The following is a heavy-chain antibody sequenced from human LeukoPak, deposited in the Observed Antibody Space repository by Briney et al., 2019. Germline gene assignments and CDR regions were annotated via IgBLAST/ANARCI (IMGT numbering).Heavy chain of an antibody. Sequence: SETLSLTCTVSGGSISSYYWSWIRQPPGKGLKWIGYIYYSGSTNYSPSLKSRVTISVDTSKNQFSLKLSSVTAADTAVYYCARSEYSYGADAFDIWGQGTMVTVSS. CDR3: ARSEYSYGADAFDI. V-gene: IGHV4-59*01. D-gene: IGHD5-18*01. CDR2: IYYSGST. CDR1: GGSISSYY. J-gene: IGHJ3*02.